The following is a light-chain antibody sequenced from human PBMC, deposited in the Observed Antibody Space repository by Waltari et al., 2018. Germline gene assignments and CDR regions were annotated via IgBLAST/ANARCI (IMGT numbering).Light chain of an antibody. CDR1: KIGSKN. J-gene: IGLJ1*01. Sequence: SYELTQPPSVSVAPGQTARITCDGDKIGSKNVHWYQHKPGQAPVLGVYDDGDRPSGIPERFSGSNSGNTAALTTSRVDAGDEAEYYCQVWDSGTNHYVFGTVTKVTVL. CDR2: DDG. CDR3: QVWDSGTNHYV. V-gene: IGLV3-21*02.